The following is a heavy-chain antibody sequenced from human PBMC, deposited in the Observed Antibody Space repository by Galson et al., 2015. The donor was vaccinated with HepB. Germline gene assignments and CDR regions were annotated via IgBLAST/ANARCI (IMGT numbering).Heavy chain of an antibody. CDR2: MSDNGDNT. D-gene: IGHD6-19*01. CDR1: GFTFSSYA. V-gene: IGHV3-23*01. Sequence: SLRLSCAASGFTFSSYAIMWVRQAPGKGLEWVSGMSDNGDNTFYADSVKGRFTISRDISKNTVYLRMNSLGVEDTAVYYCATRSGASGWYSYFQHWGQGTLVTVSS. CDR3: ATRSGASGWYSYFQH. J-gene: IGHJ1*01.